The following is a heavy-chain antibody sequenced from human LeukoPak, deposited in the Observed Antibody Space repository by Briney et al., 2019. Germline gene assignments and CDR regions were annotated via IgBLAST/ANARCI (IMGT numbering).Heavy chain of an antibody. CDR3: AKDMVWAHYYFDY. V-gene: IGHV3-23*01. CDR1: GFTFSTYA. Sequence: RTGGSLRLSCTASGFTFSTYAISWVRQAPGKGLEWLSVISGRANSAYYADSVKGRFTISRDNSQNTASLQMNSLRAEDTAVYFCAKDMVWAHYYFDYWGQGTVVTVSS. CDR2: ISGRANSA. D-gene: IGHD2-8*01. J-gene: IGHJ4*02.